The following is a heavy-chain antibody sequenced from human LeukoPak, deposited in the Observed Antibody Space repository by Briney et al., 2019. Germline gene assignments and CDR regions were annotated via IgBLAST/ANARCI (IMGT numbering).Heavy chain of an antibody. Sequence: ASVKVSCKASGGTFSSYAISWVRQAPGQGLEWMGWINPDSGGTNSAQRFQGRVSMTRDTSISTAYMELSRLRSDDTAVYYCALYRQGGTYSYGLDSWGQGTLVTVSS. J-gene: IGHJ4*02. V-gene: IGHV1-2*02. CDR3: ALYRQGGTYSYGLDS. CDR2: INPDSGGT. D-gene: IGHD2-2*02. CDR1: GGTFSSYA.